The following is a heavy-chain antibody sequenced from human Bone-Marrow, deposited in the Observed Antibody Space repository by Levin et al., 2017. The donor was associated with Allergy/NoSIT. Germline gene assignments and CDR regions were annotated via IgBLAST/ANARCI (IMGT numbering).Heavy chain of an antibody. V-gene: IGHV4-61*01. CDR2: IYYSGST. D-gene: IGHD4-11*01. J-gene: IGHJ3*02. Sequence: SQTLSLTCTVSGGSVSSGRYYWTWIRQPPGTGLEWIGYIYYSGSTNYNPSLKSRVTISVDTSKNQFSLNLNSVTAADTAVYYCARDHNYEKAFDIWGQGTMVSVSS. CDR3: ARDHNYEKAFDI. CDR1: GGSVSSGRYY.